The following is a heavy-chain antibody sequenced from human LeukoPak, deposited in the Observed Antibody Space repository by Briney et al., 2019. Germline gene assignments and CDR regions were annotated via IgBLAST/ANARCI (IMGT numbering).Heavy chain of an antibody. V-gene: IGHV1-24*01. CDR2: FDPEDGET. Sequence: ASVKVSCKVSGYTLTELSMHWVRQAPGKGLEWMGGFDPEDGETIYAQKFQGRVTMTEDTSTDTAYMELSSLRSEDTAVYYCATGGGRYSGYDLTSDYWGQEPWSPSPQ. J-gene: IGHJ4*01. CDR3: ATGGGRYSGYDLTSDY. CDR1: GYTLTELS. D-gene: IGHD5-12*01.